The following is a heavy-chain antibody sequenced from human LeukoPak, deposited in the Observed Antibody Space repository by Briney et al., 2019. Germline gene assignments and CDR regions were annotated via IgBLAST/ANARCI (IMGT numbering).Heavy chain of an antibody. J-gene: IGHJ5*02. D-gene: IGHD4-17*01. CDR2: ISAYNGNT. Sequence: ASVKVSCKASGYTFTSYGISWVRQAPGQGLEWMGWISAYNGNTNYAQKLQGRVTMTTDTSTSTAYMELRSLRSDDTAVHYCARELSYGDYRPENWFDPWGQGTLVTVSS. V-gene: IGHV1-18*01. CDR1: GYTFTSYG. CDR3: ARELSYGDYRPENWFDP.